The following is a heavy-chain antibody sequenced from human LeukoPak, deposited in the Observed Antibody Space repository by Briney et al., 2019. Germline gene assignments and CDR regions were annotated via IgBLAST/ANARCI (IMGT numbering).Heavy chain of an antibody. CDR3: ARDYSSSWGNDAFDI. CDR2: IYYSGGT. V-gene: IGHV4-39*07. Sequence: ASETLSLTCTVSGGSINSNINYWGWIRQPPGRGLEWVGSIYYSGGTYYNPSLKSRVTISVDTSKNQFSLKLSSVTAADTAVYYCARDYSSSWGNDAFDIWGQGTMVTVSS. D-gene: IGHD6-13*01. J-gene: IGHJ3*02. CDR1: GGSINSNINY.